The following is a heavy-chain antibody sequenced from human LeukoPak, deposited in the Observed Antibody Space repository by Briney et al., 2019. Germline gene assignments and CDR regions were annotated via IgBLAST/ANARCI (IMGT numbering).Heavy chain of an antibody. J-gene: IGHJ4*02. CDR1: GGSISSYC. V-gene: IGHV4-59*01. CDR3: ARSLYYGSGSYDY. CDR2: IYYSGST. Sequence: SETLSLTCTVSGGSISSYCWSWIRQPPGKGLEWIGYIYYSGSTNYNPSLKSRVTISVDTSKNQFSLKLSSVTAADTAVYYCARSLYYGSGSYDYWGQGTLVTVSS. D-gene: IGHD3-10*01.